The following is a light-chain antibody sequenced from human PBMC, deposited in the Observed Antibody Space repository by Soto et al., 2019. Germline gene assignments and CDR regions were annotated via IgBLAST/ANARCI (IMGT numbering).Light chain of an antibody. CDR2: GAS. Sequence: EIVLTQSPGTLSLSPGERATLSCRASQSVTSSYLAWYQQKPGQAPRLLIYGASSRATGIPDRFSGSGSGTDFTLTISRLEPEDFAVYYCQRYGNSRCTFGPGTKVDIK. V-gene: IGKV3-20*01. J-gene: IGKJ3*01. CDR1: QSVTSSY. CDR3: QRYGNSRCT.